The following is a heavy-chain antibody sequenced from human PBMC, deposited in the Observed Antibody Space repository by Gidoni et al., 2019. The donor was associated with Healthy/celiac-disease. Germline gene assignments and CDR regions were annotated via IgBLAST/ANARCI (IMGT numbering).Heavy chain of an antibody. CDR1: GGSISSSSYY. V-gene: IGHV4-39*01. Sequence: QLQLQESGPGLVKPSETLALTCTVTGGSISSSSYYWGWIRQPPGKGLEWIGSLYYSGSTYYNPSLKSRVTISVDTSKNQFSLKLSSVTAAYTAVYYCARHRVGATPFDYWGQGTLVTVSS. J-gene: IGHJ4*02. D-gene: IGHD1-26*01. CDR2: LYYSGST. CDR3: ARHRVGATPFDY.